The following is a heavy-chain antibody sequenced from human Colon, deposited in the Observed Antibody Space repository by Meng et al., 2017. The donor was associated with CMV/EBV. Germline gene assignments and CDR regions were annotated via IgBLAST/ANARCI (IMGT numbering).Heavy chain of an antibody. V-gene: IGHV1-2*02. J-gene: IGHJ6*02. Sequence: ASVKVSCKASGYTFTGYYLNWVRQAPGQGLEWMGWITPNRGGTNYAQEFQGRVTMTRNTSISTAYMELSRLRSDDTDVYYCARTSYCGGHCYSEYYGMDVWGQGTTVTVSS. CDR3: ARTSYCGGHCYSEYYGMDV. D-gene: IGHD2-21*01. CDR2: ITPNRGGT. CDR1: GYTFTGYY.